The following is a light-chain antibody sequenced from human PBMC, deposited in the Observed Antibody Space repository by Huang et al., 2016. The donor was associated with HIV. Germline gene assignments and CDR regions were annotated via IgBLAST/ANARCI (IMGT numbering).Light chain of an antibody. J-gene: IGKJ4*01. CDR3: QQYESWPPLT. Sequence: EIVMTQSPDTLSVSPGVGATLACRASQRVRDKLAWYQQKPGQAPRLLLHATSTRAAGVPARFGGSGSGTEFTLTISSLQSEDCGVYYCQQYESWPPLTFGGGTKVEIK. CDR2: ATS. V-gene: IGKV3-15*01. CDR1: QRVRDK.